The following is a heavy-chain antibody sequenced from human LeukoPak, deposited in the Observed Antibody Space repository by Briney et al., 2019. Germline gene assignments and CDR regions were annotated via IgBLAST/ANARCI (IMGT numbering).Heavy chain of an antibody. CDR1: GFTFSSYW. Sequence: PGGSLRLSCAASGFTFSSYWMSWVRQAPGKGLEWVANIKQDGSEKYCVDSVKGRFTISRDNAKNSLYLQMNSLRAEDTAVYYCARVWGDYDILTGYLDYWGQGTLVTVSS. J-gene: IGHJ4*02. V-gene: IGHV3-7*01. CDR2: IKQDGSEK. D-gene: IGHD3-9*01. CDR3: ARVWGDYDILTGYLDY.